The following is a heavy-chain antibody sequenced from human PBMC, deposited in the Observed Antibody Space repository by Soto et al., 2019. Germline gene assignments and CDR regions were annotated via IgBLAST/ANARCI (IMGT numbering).Heavy chain of an antibody. V-gene: IGHV4-34*01. CDR1: SGSFSGHY. Sequence: QVQLQQWGAGLLKPSETLSLTCAVYSGSFSGHYWSWIRQPPGKDLEWIGEIYHGLSIVYNPSLKSRVTISGHSSKNQFSLKLRSVTAAYTAVYYCARHGGYFLDYRCQGTLVTVSS. CDR3: ARHGGYFLDY. CDR2: IYHGLSI. J-gene: IGHJ4*02. D-gene: IGHD3-16*01.